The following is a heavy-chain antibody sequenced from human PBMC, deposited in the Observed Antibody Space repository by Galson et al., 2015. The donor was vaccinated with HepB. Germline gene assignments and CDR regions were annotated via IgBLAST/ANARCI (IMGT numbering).Heavy chain of an antibody. D-gene: IGHD4-17*01. Sequence: SLRLSCAASGFTFSDYYMSWIRQAPGKGLEWVSYISSSSSYTNYADSVKGRFTISRDNAKNSLYLQMNSLRAEDTAVYYCARDDYGDYVYYGMDVWGQGTTVTVSS. CDR2: ISSSSSYT. CDR1: GFTFSDYY. J-gene: IGHJ6*02. CDR3: ARDDYGDYVYYGMDV. V-gene: IGHV3-11*05.